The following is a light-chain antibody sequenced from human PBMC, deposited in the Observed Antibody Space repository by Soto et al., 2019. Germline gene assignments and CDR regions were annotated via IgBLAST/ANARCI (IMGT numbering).Light chain of an antibody. CDR3: QTWGTGMGV. J-gene: IGLJ2*01. CDR2: LNSDGSH. CDR1: NGHSSYA. Sequence: QPVLTQSPSASASLGASVKLTCTLSNGHSSYAIAWHQQQPEKGPRYLMKLNSDGSHSKGDGIPDRFSGSSSGAERYLTISSLQSEDEADYYCQTWGTGMGVFGGGTKLTVL. V-gene: IGLV4-69*01.